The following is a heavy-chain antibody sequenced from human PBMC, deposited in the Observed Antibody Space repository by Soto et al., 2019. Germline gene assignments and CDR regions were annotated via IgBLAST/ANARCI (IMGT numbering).Heavy chain of an antibody. Sequence: QVDLVQSGPEVRKPGASVNVSCKASGYTFSTYGISWVRQAPGQGLEWMGWISAYNHYTNYAQKFQCRGTLTTDTSTNTAYMELRSLRSGDTAMYFCARVGPSREVPYPFEYWGQGTLVTVSS. V-gene: IGHV1-18*01. CDR1: GYTFSTYG. D-gene: IGHD1-26*01. CDR3: ARVGPSREVPYPFEY. CDR2: ISAYNHYT. J-gene: IGHJ4*02.